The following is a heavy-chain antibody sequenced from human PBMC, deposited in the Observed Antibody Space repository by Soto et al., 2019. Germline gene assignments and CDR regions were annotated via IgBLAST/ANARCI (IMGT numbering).Heavy chain of an antibody. J-gene: IGHJ5*02. D-gene: IGHD3-9*01. CDR3: ARHTGYYDILTGYYMVSYWFDP. Sequence: QVQLQESGPGLVKPSETLSLTCTVSGGSISSYYWSWIRQPPGKGLEWIGYIYYSGSTNYNPSLRSRVPISVDTSKNQFSLKLSSVTAADTAVYYCARHTGYYDILTGYYMVSYWFDPWGQGTLVTVSS. V-gene: IGHV4-59*08. CDR1: GGSISSYY. CDR2: IYYSGST.